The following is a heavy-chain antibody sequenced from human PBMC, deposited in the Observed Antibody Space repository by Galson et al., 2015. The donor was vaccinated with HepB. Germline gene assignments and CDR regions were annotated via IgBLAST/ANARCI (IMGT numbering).Heavy chain of an antibody. Sequence: SLRLSCAASGFTFSSYAMSWVRQAPGKGLEWVSAISSSGGSTYYADSVKGRFTISRDNSKNTLYLQMNSLRAEDTAVYYCANRMGAAAAPGVYWGQGTLVTVSS. V-gene: IGHV3-23*01. D-gene: IGHD6-13*01. CDR1: GFTFSSYA. CDR3: ANRMGAAAAPGVY. J-gene: IGHJ4*02. CDR2: ISSSGGST.